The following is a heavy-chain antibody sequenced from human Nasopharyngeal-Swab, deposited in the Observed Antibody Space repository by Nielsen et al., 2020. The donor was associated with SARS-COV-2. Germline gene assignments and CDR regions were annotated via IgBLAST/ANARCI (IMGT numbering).Heavy chain of an antibody. CDR2: ISYDGSNK. D-gene: IGHD6-13*01. J-gene: IGHJ4*02. CDR1: GLTFSSKA. V-gene: IGHV3-30*03. CDR3: ARDPDIAAALYFDY. Sequence: GGSLRLCCATSGLTFSSKAMSRVRQAPGKGLEWVALISYDGSNKYYADSVKGRFTISRDNSKNTLYLQMNGLRAEDTAVYYCARDPDIAAALYFDYWGQGTLVTVSS.